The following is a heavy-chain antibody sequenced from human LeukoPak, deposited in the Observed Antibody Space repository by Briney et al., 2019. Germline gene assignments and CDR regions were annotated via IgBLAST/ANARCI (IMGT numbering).Heavy chain of an antibody. Sequence: KPSETLSLTCAVHGGSFSGYYWSWIRQPPGKGLEWIGDINHSGSTNYNPSLKSRVTISVDTSKNQFSLKLSSVTAADTAVYYCARAYSSSFEFGAFDIWGQGTMVTVSS. CDR3: ARAYSSSFEFGAFDI. J-gene: IGHJ3*02. CDR2: INHSGST. D-gene: IGHD6-6*01. V-gene: IGHV4-34*01. CDR1: GGSFSGYY.